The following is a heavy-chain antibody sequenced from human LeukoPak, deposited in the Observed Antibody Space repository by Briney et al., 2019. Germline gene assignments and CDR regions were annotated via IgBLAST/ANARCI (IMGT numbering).Heavy chain of an antibody. J-gene: IGHJ4*02. CDR1: GFSLSTSGVG. Sequence: SGPTLVKPTQTLTLTCTFSGFSLSTSGVGVGWIRQPPGKALEWLALIQWDDDRRYSPSLKSRLTITKDTSKNQVVLTMTNMDPVDTAAYYCAHRRGIGGAASGLSYWGPGTLVTVSS. CDR2: IQWDDDR. D-gene: IGHD6-13*01. V-gene: IGHV2-5*02. CDR3: AHRRGIGGAASGLSY.